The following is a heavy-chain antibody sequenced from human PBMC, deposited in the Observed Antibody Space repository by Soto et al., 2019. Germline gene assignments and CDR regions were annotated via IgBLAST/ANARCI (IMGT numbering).Heavy chain of an antibody. J-gene: IGHJ4*02. D-gene: IGHD3-10*01. CDR2: IKSKSDGGTM. Sequence: GGSLRLSCAASGFTFSNAWMSWVRQAPGKGLEWVGHIKSKSDGGTMGSAAPVKGRFTLSRDDSQNTLFLQMNSLKTEDTAVYYCIRGSDYRVFDYWGQGTLVIVSS. V-gene: IGHV3-15*01. CDR3: IRGSDYRVFDY. CDR1: GFTFSNAW.